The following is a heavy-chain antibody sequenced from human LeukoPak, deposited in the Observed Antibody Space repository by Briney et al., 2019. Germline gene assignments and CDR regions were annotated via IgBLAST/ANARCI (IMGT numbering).Heavy chain of an antibody. Sequence: PSETLSLTCTVSGGSISSYYWSWIRQPPGKGLEWIGYIYYSGSTNYNPSLKSRVTISVDASKNQFSLKLSSVTAADTAVYYCARPRDSSSLLDYWGQGTLVTVSS. V-gene: IGHV4-59*12. CDR3: ARPRDSSSLLDY. D-gene: IGHD6-13*01. CDR1: GGSISSYY. J-gene: IGHJ4*02. CDR2: IYYSGST.